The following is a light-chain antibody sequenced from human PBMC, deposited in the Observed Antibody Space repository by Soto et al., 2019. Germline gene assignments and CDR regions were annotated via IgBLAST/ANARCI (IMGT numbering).Light chain of an antibody. CDR2: AAS. V-gene: IGKV1-39*01. CDR3: QQIYSAPLT. CDR1: QSITTY. J-gene: IGKJ4*01. Sequence: DIQMTQSPSSLSASLGHRVTITYRASQSITTYLNWYRQKPGKAAKLLIYAASSLQSGVPSRFSGSGSEAAFTLSISSLQPEDFATYFGQQIYSAPLTFGGGTKVDIK.